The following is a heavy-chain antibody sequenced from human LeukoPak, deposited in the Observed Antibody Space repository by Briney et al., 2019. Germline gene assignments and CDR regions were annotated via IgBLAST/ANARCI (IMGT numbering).Heavy chain of an antibody. CDR1: GGSISSYY. CDR2: IYYSGST. V-gene: IGHV4-59*08. CDR3: ARGGNYGDYDGYFDY. Sequence: SSETLSLTCTVSGGSISSYYWSWIRQPPGKGLEWIGYIYYSGSTNYNPSLRSRVTILVDTSKNQFSLKLSSVTAADTAVYYCARGGNYGDYDGYFDYWGQGTLVTVSS. J-gene: IGHJ4*02. D-gene: IGHD4-17*01.